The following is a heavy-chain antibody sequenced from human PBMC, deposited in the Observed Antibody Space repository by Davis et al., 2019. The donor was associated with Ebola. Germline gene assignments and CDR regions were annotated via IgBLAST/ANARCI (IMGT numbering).Heavy chain of an antibody. CDR2: IRSKANSYAT. CDR1: GFTFSGSA. Sequence: GGSLRLSCSASGFTFSGSAMHWVRQASGKGLEWVGRIRSKANSYATAYAASVKGRFTISRDDSKNTAYLQMNSLKTEDTAVYYCAKRIAVAGTHGMDVWGQGTTVTVSS. CDR3: AKRIAVAGTHGMDV. V-gene: IGHV3-73*01. J-gene: IGHJ6*02. D-gene: IGHD6-19*01.